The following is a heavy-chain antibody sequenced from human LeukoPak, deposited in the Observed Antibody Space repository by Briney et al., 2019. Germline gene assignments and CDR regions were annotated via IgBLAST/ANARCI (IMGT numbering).Heavy chain of an antibody. V-gene: IGHV3-33*08. J-gene: IGHJ4*02. D-gene: IGHD3-22*01. CDR1: GFTFSSYG. Sequence: PGGSLRLSCAASGFTFSSYGMHWVRQAPGKGLEWVAVIWYDGSNKYYADSVKGRFTISRDNSKNTLYLQMNSLRAEGTAVYYCASGPYYYDSSGILGSWGQGTLVTVSS. CDR3: ASGPYYYDSSGILGS. CDR2: IWYDGSNK.